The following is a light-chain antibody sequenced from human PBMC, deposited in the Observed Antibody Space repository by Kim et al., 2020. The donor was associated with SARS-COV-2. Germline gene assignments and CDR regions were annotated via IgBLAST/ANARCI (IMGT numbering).Light chain of an antibody. J-gene: IGKJ1*01. CDR3: QHRQT. CDR2: DAS. Sequence: DIQMTQPPSTLPASVGDRVTITCRATQYVTRGLAWYQQKPGRAPKLLIYDASTLDRGVPSRFRGSGSGTEFTLTINSLQPDDFASYYCQHRQTFGQGTKVDIK. V-gene: IGKV1-5*01. CDR1: QYVTRG.